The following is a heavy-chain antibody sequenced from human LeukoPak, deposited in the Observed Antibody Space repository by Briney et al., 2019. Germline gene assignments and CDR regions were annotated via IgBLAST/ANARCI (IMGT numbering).Heavy chain of an antibody. J-gene: IGHJ3*02. CDR3: AREVGMTTATKSRYSI. CDR2: IYYSGTT. CDR1: GGSISSSSYY. Sequence: PSETLSLTCTVSGGSISSSSYYWAWIRQPPGKGLEWIGSIYYSGTTYYNSSLKSRVTISVDTSKNHFSLKLSSVTAADTAVYYCAREVGMTTATKSRYSIWGQGTMVTVSS. V-gene: IGHV4-39*07. D-gene: IGHD4-17*01.